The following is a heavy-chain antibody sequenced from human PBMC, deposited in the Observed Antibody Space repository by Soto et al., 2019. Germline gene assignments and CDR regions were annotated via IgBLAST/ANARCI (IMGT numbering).Heavy chain of an antibody. CDR3: AKDQCSSTSCYDGYNWFDP. Sequence: PGGSLGLSCAPSGVTFSTYGMHWVGQSPGKGLECVSSVSFDGSNKHYADSVKGRFTISRDNSKNTLYLQMNSLRAEDTAVYYCAKDQCSSTSCYDGYNWFDPWGQGTLVTVSS. D-gene: IGHD2-2*01. CDR2: VSFDGSNK. J-gene: IGHJ5*02. CDR1: GVTFSTYG. V-gene: IGHV3-30*18.